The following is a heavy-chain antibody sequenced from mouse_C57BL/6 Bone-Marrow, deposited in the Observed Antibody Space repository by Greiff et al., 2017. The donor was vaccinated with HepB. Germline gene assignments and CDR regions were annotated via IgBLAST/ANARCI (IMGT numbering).Heavy chain of an antibody. V-gene: IGHV2-5*01. D-gene: IGHD1-1*01. J-gene: IGHJ1*03. Sequence: VQLVESGPGLVQPSQSLSITCTVSGFSLTSYGVHWVRQSPGKGLEWLGVIWRGGSTDYNAAFMSRLSITKDNSKSQVFFKMNSLQADDTAIYYWAKVPFYFGSSYWYFDVWGTGTTVTVSS. CDR1: GFSLTSYG. CDR2: IWRGGST. CDR3: AKVPFYFGSSYWYFDV.